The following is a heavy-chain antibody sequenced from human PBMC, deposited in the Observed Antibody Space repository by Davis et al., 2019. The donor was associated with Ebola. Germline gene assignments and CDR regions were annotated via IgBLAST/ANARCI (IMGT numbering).Heavy chain of an antibody. CDR1: GGSISSYY. V-gene: IGHV4-59*01. D-gene: IGHD3-10*01. CDR3: ARGDYYGSGSQIDY. CDR2: MYYSGST. J-gene: IGHJ4*02. Sequence: MPSETLSLTCTVSGGSISSYYWSWIRHPPGKGLEWIGYMYYSGSTNYNPSLKSRVTISVDTSKKQFSLKLSSVTAADTAVYYCARGDYYGSGSQIDYWGQGTLVTVSS.